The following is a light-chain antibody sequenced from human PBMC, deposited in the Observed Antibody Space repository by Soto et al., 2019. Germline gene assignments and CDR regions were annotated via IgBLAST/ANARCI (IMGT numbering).Light chain of an antibody. CDR1: SSDVGGYNY. CDR3: SSYTSSSTQV. Sequence: QSALTQPASVSGSPGQSITISCTGTSSDVGGYNYVSWYQQHPGKAPKLMIYDVSNRPSGVSNRFSGSKSGNTASLTISGLQAEYEADCYCSSYTSSSTQVFGGGTKLTVL. J-gene: IGLJ2*01. CDR2: DVS. V-gene: IGLV2-14*01.